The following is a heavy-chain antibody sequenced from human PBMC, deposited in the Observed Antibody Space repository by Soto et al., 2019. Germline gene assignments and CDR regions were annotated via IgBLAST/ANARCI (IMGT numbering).Heavy chain of an antibody. V-gene: IGHV4-61*01. CDR2: IYYSGST. CDR3: ARSYGSGHY. CDR1: GGSVSSGSYY. Sequence: SETLSLTCTVSGGSVSSGSYYRSWIRQPPGKGLEWIGYIYYSGSTNYNPSLKSRVTISVDTSKNQFSLKLSSVTAADTAVYYCARSYGSGHYWGQGTLVTVSS. J-gene: IGHJ4*02. D-gene: IGHD3-10*01.